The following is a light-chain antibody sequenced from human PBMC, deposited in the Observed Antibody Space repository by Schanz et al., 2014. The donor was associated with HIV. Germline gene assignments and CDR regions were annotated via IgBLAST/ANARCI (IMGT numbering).Light chain of an antibody. CDR1: TSNIGSNT. CDR3: ATWDDSLNGLYV. J-gene: IGLJ1*01. Sequence: QSVLTQPPSTSGTPGQRVIISCSGSTSNIGSNTVNWYQQLPRTAPKLLIYSNNQRPSGVPDRFSGSKSGTSASLLISGLQSEDEADYYCATWDDSLNGLYVFATGTKLTVL. CDR2: SNN. V-gene: IGLV1-44*01.